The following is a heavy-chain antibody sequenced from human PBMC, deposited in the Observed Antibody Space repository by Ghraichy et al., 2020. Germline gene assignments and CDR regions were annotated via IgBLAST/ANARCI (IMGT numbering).Heavy chain of an antibody. Sequence: GESLNISCAASGFTFSSYWMSWVRQAPGKGLEWVANIKQDGSEKYYVDSVKGRFTISRDNAKNSLYLQMNSLRAEDTAVYYCAREDRGDSSSCPLDYWGQGTLVTVSS. CDR3: AREDRGDSSSCPLDY. V-gene: IGHV3-7*03. D-gene: IGHD6-13*01. J-gene: IGHJ4*02. CDR2: IKQDGSEK. CDR1: GFTFSSYW.